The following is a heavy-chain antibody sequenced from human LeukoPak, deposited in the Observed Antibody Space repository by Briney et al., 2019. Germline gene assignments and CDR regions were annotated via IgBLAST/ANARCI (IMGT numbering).Heavy chain of an antibody. V-gene: IGHV3-30*02. D-gene: IGHD5-24*01. CDR2: LRFDGTTK. J-gene: IGHJ3*02. CDR3: AKDLDGYGSFDI. Sequence: TGGSLRLSCAGSGFTFNNYAMHWVRQAPGKGLEWVAHLRFDGTTKWHSDPVQGRFNISRDNSKNTLYLQMNSLRAEDTAVYYCAKDLDGYGSFDIWGLGKMVTVSS. CDR1: GFTFNNYA.